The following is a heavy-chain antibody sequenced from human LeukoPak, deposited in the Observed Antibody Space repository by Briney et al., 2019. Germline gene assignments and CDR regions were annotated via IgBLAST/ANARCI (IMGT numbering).Heavy chain of an antibody. CDR3: ARFAKGYGSGDIDY. V-gene: IGHV3-21*01. CDR2: ITTTFYT. J-gene: IGHJ4*02. CDR1: GFTFSSYS. Sequence: GGSLRLSCAASGFTFSSYSFNWVRQVPGKGLERVSSITTTFYTYYTDSVKGRFTISRDNAKNSLYLQMISLRAEDTAVYYCARFAKGYGSGDIDYWGQGTLVTVSS. D-gene: IGHD3-10*01.